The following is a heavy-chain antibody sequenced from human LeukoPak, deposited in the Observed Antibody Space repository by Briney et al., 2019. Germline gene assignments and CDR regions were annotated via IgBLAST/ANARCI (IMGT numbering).Heavy chain of an antibody. D-gene: IGHD3-22*01. V-gene: IGHV4-39*07. CDR2: IYYSGST. CDR3: ARAVSMTPPRCYGMDV. CDR1: GGSISSSSYY. Sequence: SETLSLTCTVSGGSISSSSYYWGWIRRPPGKGLEWIGSIYYSGSTYYNPSLKSRVTTSVDTSKNQFSLKLSSVTAADTAVYYCARAVSMTPPRCYGMDVWGQGTTVTVSS. J-gene: IGHJ6*02.